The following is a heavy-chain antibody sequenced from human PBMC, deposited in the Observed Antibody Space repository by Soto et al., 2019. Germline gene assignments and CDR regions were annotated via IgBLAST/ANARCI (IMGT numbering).Heavy chain of an antibody. CDR1: GFTFSSYG. D-gene: IGHD6-6*01. CDR3: VRDPYSSSSAVDH. Sequence: QVQLVESGGGVVQPGRSLRLSCAASGFTFSSYGMHWVRQARGKGLEWVAVIWYDGSNKYYADSVKGRFTISRDNSKNALYLQMNSLRAEDTAVYYCVRDPYSSSSAVDHWGQGTLVTVSS. V-gene: IGHV3-33*01. CDR2: IWYDGSNK. J-gene: IGHJ4*02.